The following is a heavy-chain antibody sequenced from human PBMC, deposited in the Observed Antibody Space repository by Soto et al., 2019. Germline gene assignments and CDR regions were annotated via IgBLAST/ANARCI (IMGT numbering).Heavy chain of an antibody. CDR2: IRGDGSQT. CDR3: AKDYHDAAAEY. D-gene: IGHD2-2*01. Sequence: GGSLRLSCAASWFSFSSTWMHWVRQAPGKGLVWLSRIRGDGSQTNYADSVKGRFTGSRDNARNTLYLQMNSLTAEDTAFYYRAKDYHDAAAEYWRQGTLVTVSS. V-gene: IGHV3-74*01. J-gene: IGHJ4*02. CDR1: WFSFSSTW.